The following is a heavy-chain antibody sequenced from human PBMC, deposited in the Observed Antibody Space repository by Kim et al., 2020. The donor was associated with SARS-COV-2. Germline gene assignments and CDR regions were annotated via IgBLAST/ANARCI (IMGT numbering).Heavy chain of an antibody. J-gene: IGHJ2*01. CDR2: INHSGST. V-gene: IGHV4-34*01. CDR1: GGSFSGYY. CDR3: ARGFHYYDSSGYSFRYWYFDL. D-gene: IGHD3-22*01. Sequence: SETLSLTCAVYGGSFSGYYWSWIRQPPGKGLEWIGEINHSGSTNYNPSLKSRVTISVDTSKNQFSLKLSSVTAADTAVYYCARGFHYYDSSGYSFRYWYFDLWGRGTLVTVSS.